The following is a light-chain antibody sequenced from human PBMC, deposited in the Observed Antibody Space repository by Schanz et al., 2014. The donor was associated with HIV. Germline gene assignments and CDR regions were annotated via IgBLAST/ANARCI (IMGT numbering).Light chain of an antibody. CDR1: SSDVGGYNY. J-gene: IGLJ2*01. V-gene: IGLV2-14*01. CDR3: SSYTSSSSVV. CDR2: DVD. Sequence: QAVVTQPTSVSGSPGQSITISCTGTSSDVGGYNYVSWYQQHPGKAPKLIIYDVDNRPSGVSSRFSASKSGNTASLTISGLQAEDEADYYCSSYTSSSSVVFGGGTKVTVL.